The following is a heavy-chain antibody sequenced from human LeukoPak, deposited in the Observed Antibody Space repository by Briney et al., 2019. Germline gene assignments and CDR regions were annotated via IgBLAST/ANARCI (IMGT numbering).Heavy chain of an antibody. Sequence: GGSLRLSCAASGFTFSSYGMHWVRQAPGKGLEWVAFIRYDGSNKYYADSVKGRFTISRDNSKNTLYLQMNSLRAEDTAVYYCAKDLMHCSSTSCWGGRFDYWGQGTLVTVSS. CDR2: IRYDGSNK. V-gene: IGHV3-30*02. CDR1: GFTFSSYG. J-gene: IGHJ4*02. CDR3: AKDLMHCSSTSCWGGRFDY. D-gene: IGHD2-2*01.